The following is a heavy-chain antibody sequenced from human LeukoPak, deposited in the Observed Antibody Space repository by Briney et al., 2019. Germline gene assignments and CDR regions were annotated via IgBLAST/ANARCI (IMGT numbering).Heavy chain of an antibody. CDR1: GFTFSTYS. CDR2: ISSSSNYI. V-gene: IGHV3-21*01. CDR3: ARDIRDCVAVTGTCWFDA. D-gene: IGHD6-19*01. Sequence: GGSLRLSCAASGFTFSTYSMNWVRQAPGKGLEWVSSISSSSNYIYYADSVKGRFTISRDNSKNSLYLQMNSLRAEDTAVYYCARDIRDCVAVTGTCWFDAWGQGTLVTVSS. J-gene: IGHJ5*02.